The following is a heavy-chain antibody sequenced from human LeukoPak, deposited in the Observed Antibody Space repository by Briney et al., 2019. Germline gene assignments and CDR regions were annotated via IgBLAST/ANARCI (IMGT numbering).Heavy chain of an antibody. CDR2: ISSSGSTI. J-gene: IGHJ3*02. CDR3: ARDRGNPDAFDI. Sequence: GGSLRLSCAASGFTFSDYYMSWIRQAPGKGLEWVSYISSSGSTIYYADSVKGRFTISRDNTKNTLSLQINSLGPEDTAVYYCARDRGNPDAFDIWGQGTKVTVSS. V-gene: IGHV3-11*01. CDR1: GFTFSDYY. D-gene: IGHD3-10*01.